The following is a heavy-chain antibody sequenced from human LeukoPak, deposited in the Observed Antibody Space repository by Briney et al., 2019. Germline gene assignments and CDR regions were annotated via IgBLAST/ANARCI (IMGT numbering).Heavy chain of an antibody. J-gene: IGHJ6*03. Sequence: SETLSLTCAVYGESFSGYYWTWVRQPPGKGLEWIGDINHSGRTTYNPSLKSRVIISVDTSKNLFSLNLTSVTAADTAVYYCTRPWQRRYYMDVWGKGTAVAVSS. V-gene: IGHV4-34*01. CDR2: INHSGRT. CDR3: TRPWQRRYYMDV. CDR1: GESFSGYY.